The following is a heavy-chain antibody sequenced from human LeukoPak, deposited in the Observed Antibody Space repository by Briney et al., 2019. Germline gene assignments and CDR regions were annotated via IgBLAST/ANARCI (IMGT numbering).Heavy chain of an antibody. CDR2: IYYIGST. D-gene: IGHD4-17*01. CDR3: ASHDYGDYSLGY. J-gene: IGHJ4*02. V-gene: IGHV4-31*03. CDR1: GGSISSGGYY. Sequence: PSETLSLTCTVSGGSISSGGYYWSWIRQHPGKGLEWIGYIYYIGSTYYNPSLKSRVTISVDTSKNQFSLELSSVTAADTAVYYCASHDYGDYSLGYWGQGTLVTVSS.